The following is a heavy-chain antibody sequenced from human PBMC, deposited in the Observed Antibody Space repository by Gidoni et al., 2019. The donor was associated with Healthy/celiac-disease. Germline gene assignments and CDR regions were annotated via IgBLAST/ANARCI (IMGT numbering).Heavy chain of an antibody. Sequence: EVQLVQSGAEVKKPGESLKISCKGSGYSFTSYWIGWVRQMPGKGLEWMGTIYPGDSDTRYSPSFQGQVTISADKSISTAYLQWSSLKASDTAMYYCARRGIAAAASYYFDYWGQGTLVTVSS. CDR3: ARRGIAAAASYYFDY. V-gene: IGHV5-51*01. CDR1: GYSFTSYW. J-gene: IGHJ4*02. CDR2: IYPGDSDT. D-gene: IGHD6-13*01.